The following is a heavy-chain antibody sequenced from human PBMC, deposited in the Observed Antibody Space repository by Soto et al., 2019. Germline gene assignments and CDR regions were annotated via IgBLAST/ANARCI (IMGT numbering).Heavy chain of an antibody. V-gene: IGHV5-10-1*01. CDR3: ARQIYDSDTGPNFQYYFDS. CDR1: GYSFAGYW. Sequence: PGESLKISCKGSGYSFAGYWITWVRRKPWKGLEWMGRIDPSDSQTYYSPSFRGHVTISVTKSITTVFLQWSSLRASDTAMYYCARQIYDSDTGPNFQYYFDSWGQGTPVTVSS. J-gene: IGHJ4*02. CDR2: IDPSDSQT. D-gene: IGHD3-22*01.